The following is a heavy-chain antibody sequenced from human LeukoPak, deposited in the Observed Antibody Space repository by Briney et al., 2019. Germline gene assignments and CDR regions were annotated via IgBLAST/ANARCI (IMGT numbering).Heavy chain of an antibody. CDR2: ISGSGGST. CDR3: AKEGLLGRLGELSSFDAFDI. J-gene: IGHJ3*02. V-gene: IGHV3-23*01. Sequence: GGSLRLSCAASGFTLSSYAMSWVRQAPGKGLEWVSAISGSGGSTYYADSVKGRFTISRDNSKNTLYLQMNSLRAEDTAVYYCAKEGLLGRLGELSSFDAFDIWGQGTMVTVSS. CDR1: GFTLSSYA. D-gene: IGHD3-16*02.